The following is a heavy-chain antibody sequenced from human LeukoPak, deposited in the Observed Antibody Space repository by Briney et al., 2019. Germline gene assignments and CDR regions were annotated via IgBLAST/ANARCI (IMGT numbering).Heavy chain of an antibody. V-gene: IGHV4-4*07. CDR2: MFDGGST. CDR1: GGSIRSHY. CDR3: AAGNYYYYMDV. J-gene: IGHJ6*03. Sequence: SETLSLTCTVSGGSIRSHYWSWIRQPAGKGLEWIGRMFDGGSTNYYPSLKSRVTMSVDTSKNQFSLKLSSVTAADMAIYYCAAGNYYYYMDVWGKGTTVTPSS.